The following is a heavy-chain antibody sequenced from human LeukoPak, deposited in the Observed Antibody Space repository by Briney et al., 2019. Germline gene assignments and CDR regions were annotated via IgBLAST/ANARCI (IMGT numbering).Heavy chain of an antibody. Sequence: PGGSLRLSCAASGFTFSSCAMSWVRQAPGKGLEWVSAISGSGGSTYYADSVKGRFTISRDSSKNTLYLRMNSLRAEDTAVYYCAKDKIRNFPTRTREYSGYDGSVAFDIWGQGTMVTVSS. J-gene: IGHJ3*02. CDR2: ISGSGGST. D-gene: IGHD5-12*01. CDR1: GFTFSSCA. V-gene: IGHV3-23*01. CDR3: AKDKIRNFPTRTREYSGYDGSVAFDI.